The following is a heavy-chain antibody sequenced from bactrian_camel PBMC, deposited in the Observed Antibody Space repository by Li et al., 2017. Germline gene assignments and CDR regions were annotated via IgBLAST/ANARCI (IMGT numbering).Heavy chain of an antibody. CDR2: IDSAGST. CDR1: GPTASGYC. J-gene: IGHJ4*01. V-gene: IGHV3S55*01. D-gene: IGHD7*01. CDR3: AAGEPRGGSCLLEYSDY. Sequence: HVQLVESGGGSVQAGGSLRLSCAISGPTASGYCMGWFRQVPGKEREEVGEIDSAGSTRYAESVQGRFTISKDNTKNTLYLQMNNLKPEDTGMYYCAAGEPRGGSCLLEYSDYWGQGTQVTVS.